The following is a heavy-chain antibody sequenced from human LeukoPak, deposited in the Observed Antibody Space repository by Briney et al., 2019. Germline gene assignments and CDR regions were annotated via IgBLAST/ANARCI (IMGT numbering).Heavy chain of an antibody. CDR1: GGSFSGYY. D-gene: IGHD3-10*01. CDR3: ARLIDGVVDY. J-gene: IGHJ4*02. Sequence: SETLSLTCAVYGGSFSGYYWSWIRQPPGKGLEWIGEINHSGSTNYNPSLKSRVTISVDTSKNQFSLKLSSVTAADTAVYYCARLIDGVVDYWGQGTLVTVSS. V-gene: IGHV4-34*01. CDR2: INHSGST.